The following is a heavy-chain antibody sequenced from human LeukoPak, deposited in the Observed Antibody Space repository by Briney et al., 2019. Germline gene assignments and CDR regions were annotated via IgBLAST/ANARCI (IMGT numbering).Heavy chain of an antibody. CDR2: IYSAGST. Sequence: PGGSLRLSCAASGFGVSSTYTSWVRQAPGKGLEWVSIIYSAGSTYSADSVKGRFTISRDNSKNTVYLQMNSLSAEDTAVYYCAGRWGITTTGVFFQHWGQGTLVTVSS. D-gene: IGHD6-13*01. CDR3: AGRWGITTTGVFFQH. V-gene: IGHV3-66*01. J-gene: IGHJ1*01. CDR1: GFGVSSTY.